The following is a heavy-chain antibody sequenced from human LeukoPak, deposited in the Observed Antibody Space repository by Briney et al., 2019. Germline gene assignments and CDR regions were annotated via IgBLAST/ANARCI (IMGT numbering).Heavy chain of an antibody. J-gene: IGHJ4*02. CDR3: ARGDGAADKGYYFDY. CDR2: IYTSGST. CDR1: GGSISSGGYS. D-gene: IGHD6-13*01. Sequence: SQTLSLTCAVSGGSISSGGYSWSWIRQPAGKGLEWIGRIYTSGSTNYNPSLKSRVTISVDTSKNQFSLKLSSVTAADTAVYYCARGDGAADKGYYFDYWGQGTLVTVSS. V-gene: IGHV4-61*02.